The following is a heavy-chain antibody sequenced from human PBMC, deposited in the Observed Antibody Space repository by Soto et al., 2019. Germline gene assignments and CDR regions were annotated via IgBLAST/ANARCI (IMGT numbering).Heavy chain of an antibody. CDR2: IRSKAYGGTT. CDR1: GFTFGDYA. Sequence: GGSLRLSCTASGFTFGDYAMSWVRQAPGKGLEWVGFIRSKAYGGTTEYAASVKGRFTISRDDSKSIAYLQMNSLKTEDTAVYYCTRAGSGSSWTAGDYWGQGTLVTVSS. CDR3: TRAGSGSSWTAGDY. V-gene: IGHV3-49*04. J-gene: IGHJ4*02. D-gene: IGHD6-13*01.